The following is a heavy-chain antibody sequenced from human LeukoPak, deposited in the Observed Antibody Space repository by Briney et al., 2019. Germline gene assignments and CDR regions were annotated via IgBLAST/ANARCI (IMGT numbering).Heavy chain of an antibody. Sequence: ASVKVSCKASGGIFSNYAISWVRQAPGQGLEWMGGIIPIFGTANYAQKFQGRVTITADESTRTAYMELSSLRSEDTAVYYCARVWDYDTSGYYYYYWGRGTLVTVSS. CDR3: ARVWDYDTSGYYYYY. D-gene: IGHD3-22*01. CDR2: IIPIFGTA. V-gene: IGHV1-69*13. J-gene: IGHJ4*02. CDR1: GGIFSNYA.